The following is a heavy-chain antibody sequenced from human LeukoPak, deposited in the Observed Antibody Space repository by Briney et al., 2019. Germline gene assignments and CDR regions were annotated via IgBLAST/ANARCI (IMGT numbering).Heavy chain of an antibody. CDR1: GFTFGDYA. Sequence: GGSLRLSCTASGFTFGDYAMSWVRQAPGKGLEWVGFIRSKAYGGTTEYAASVKGRFTISRDDSKSIAYLQMNSLKTEDTAVYYCTRYDSSTYWGQGTLVTVSS. CDR2: IRSKAYGGTT. V-gene: IGHV3-49*04. CDR3: TRYDSSTY. D-gene: IGHD3-22*01. J-gene: IGHJ4*02.